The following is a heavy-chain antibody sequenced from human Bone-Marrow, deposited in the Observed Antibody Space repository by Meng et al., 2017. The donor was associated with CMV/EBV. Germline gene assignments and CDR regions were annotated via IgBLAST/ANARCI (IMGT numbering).Heavy chain of an antibody. Sequence: SVKVSCKASGYIFTRYGISWVRQAHGQGLEWMGGIIPMLGIANYAQKFQGRVTIIADRATNTAYIELSTLRSEDTAVYYRASGNEKYSSSSYYFYYGMDVWGQGTTVTVSS. CDR2: IIPMLGIA. CDR3: ASGNEKYSSSSYYFYYGMDV. D-gene: IGHD6-6*01. CDR1: GYIFTRYG. J-gene: IGHJ6*02. V-gene: IGHV1-69*10.